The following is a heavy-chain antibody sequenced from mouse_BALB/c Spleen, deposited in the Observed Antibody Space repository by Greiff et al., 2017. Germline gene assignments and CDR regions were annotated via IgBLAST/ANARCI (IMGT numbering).Heavy chain of an antibody. D-gene: IGHD1-1*01. CDR1: GFTFSSYA. CDR3: ARTGIDYGSTDY. Sequence: DVHLVESGGGLVKPGGSLKLSCAASGFTFSSYAMSWVRQTPEKRLEWVASISSGGSTYYPDSVKGRFTISRDNARNILYLQMSSLRSEDTAMYYCARTGIDYGSTDYWGQGTTLTVSS. J-gene: IGHJ2*01. V-gene: IGHV5-6-5*01. CDR2: ISSGGST.